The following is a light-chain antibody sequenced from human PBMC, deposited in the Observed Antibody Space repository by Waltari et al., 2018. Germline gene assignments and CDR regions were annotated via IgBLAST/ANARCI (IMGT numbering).Light chain of an antibody. Sequence: FMLTQPHSVSESPGKTVTISCTRSRGSIINNYVQWFQQRPDSSPTTVIYEDNQRPSEVPDRFSGSIDSSSNSASLTISGLKTEDEADYYCQSYDSSQWVFGGGTKLTVL. V-gene: IGLV6-57*01. J-gene: IGLJ3*02. CDR1: RGSIINNY. CDR2: EDN. CDR3: QSYDSSQWV.